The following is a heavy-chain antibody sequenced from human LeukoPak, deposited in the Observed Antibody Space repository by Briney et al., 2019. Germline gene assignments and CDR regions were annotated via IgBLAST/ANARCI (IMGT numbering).Heavy chain of an antibody. J-gene: IGHJ4*02. CDR3: ARGGYYYDSSGYESLVY. CDR2: IRYDGSNK. V-gene: IGHV3-30*02. Sequence: PGGSLRLSCAASGFTFSSYGMHWVRQAPGKGLEWVAFIRYDGSNKYYADSVKGRFTISRDNSKNTLYLQMNSLRAEDTAVYYCARGGYYYDSSGYESLVYWGQGTLVTVSS. CDR1: GFTFSSYG. D-gene: IGHD3-22*01.